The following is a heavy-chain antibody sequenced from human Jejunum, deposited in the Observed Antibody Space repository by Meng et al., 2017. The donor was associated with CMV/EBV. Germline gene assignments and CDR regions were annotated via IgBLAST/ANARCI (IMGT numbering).Heavy chain of an antibody. D-gene: IGHD3-3*01. CDR1: TSSNYD. CDR3: ARVLYDFWTGYYFDY. J-gene: IGHJ4*02. Sequence: TSSNYDWGWIRQPPGKGLEWVANIKQDGSEIYYVDSVKGRFTISRDNAKYSVYLQMNGLSAEDTAVYYCARVLYDFWTGYYFDYWGQGSRVTVSS. V-gene: IGHV3-7*01. CDR2: IKQDGSEI.